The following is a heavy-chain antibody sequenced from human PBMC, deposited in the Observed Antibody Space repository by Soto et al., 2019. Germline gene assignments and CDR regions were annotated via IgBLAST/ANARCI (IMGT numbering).Heavy chain of an antibody. CDR1: GGTFSSYA. CDR2: IIPIFGTA. D-gene: IGHD6-6*01. Sequence: GSSVKVSCKASGGTFSSYAISWVRQAPGQGLEWMGGIIPIFGTADYAQKFQGRVTITADESTSTAYMELSSLRSEDTAVYYCARDPFEYSSSSRAGPVHRNYYHYYGMDVWGQGTTVTVSS. CDR3: ARDPFEYSSSSRAGPVHRNYYHYYGMDV. J-gene: IGHJ6*02. V-gene: IGHV1-69*13.